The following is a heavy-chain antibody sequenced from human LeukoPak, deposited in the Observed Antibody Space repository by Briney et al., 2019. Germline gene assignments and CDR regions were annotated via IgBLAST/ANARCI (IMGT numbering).Heavy chain of an antibody. V-gene: IGHV2-5*01. CDR1: GFSLSTSGVG. CDR3: AHSGIAAAGTKYYYYGMDV. J-gene: IGHJ6*02. Sequence: SGPTLLHPTPTLTLTFTFSGFSLSTSGVGVGWIRQPPGKALEWLPLIYWNDDKRYSPSLKSRLAITKDTSKNQVVLTMTNMDPVDTATYYCAHSGIAAAGTKYYYYGMDVWGQGTTVTVSS. D-gene: IGHD6-13*01. CDR2: IYWNDDK.